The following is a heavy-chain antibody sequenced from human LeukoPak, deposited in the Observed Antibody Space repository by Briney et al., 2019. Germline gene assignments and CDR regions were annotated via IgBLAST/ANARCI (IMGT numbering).Heavy chain of an antibody. Sequence: SETLSLTCTVSGVSISTYYWSWIRQPPGKGLEWIGYVYYSGVTNYNPSLKSRVSISVDTSKNQFSLKLSSVTAADTAVYFCASQLGGTTFHWGQGTLVTVSS. CDR1: GVSISTYY. V-gene: IGHV4-59*01. J-gene: IGHJ4*02. CDR3: ASQLGGTTFH. CDR2: VYYSGVT. D-gene: IGHD1-1*01.